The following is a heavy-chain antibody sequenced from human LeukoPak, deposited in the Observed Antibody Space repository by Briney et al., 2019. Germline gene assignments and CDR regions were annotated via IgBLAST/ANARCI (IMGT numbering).Heavy chain of an antibody. CDR1: GGTFSGYY. Sequence: SETLSLTCAVYGGTFSGYYWSWIRQPPGKGLEWIGEINHSGSTNYNPSLKSRVTISVDTSKNQFSLKLSSVTAADTAVYYCARGHIVVEPAAMEYYYYGMDVWGKGTTVTVSS. D-gene: IGHD2-2*01. J-gene: IGHJ6*04. CDR2: INHSGST. CDR3: ARGHIVVEPAAMEYYYYGMDV. V-gene: IGHV4-34*01.